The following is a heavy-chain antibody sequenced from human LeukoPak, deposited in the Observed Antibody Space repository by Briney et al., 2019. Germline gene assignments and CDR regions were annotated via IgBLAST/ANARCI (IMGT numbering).Heavy chain of an antibody. V-gene: IGHV3-48*01. CDR3: ARDPTDTAMVTGDY. J-gene: IGHJ4*02. CDR2: ISSSSSTI. Sequence: GGSLRLSCAASGFTFSSYAMSWVRQAPGKGLEWVSYISSSSSTIYYADSVKGRFTISRDNAKNSLYLQMNSLRAEDTAVYYCARDPTDTAMVTGDYWGQGTLVTVSS. D-gene: IGHD5-18*01. CDR1: GFTFSSYA.